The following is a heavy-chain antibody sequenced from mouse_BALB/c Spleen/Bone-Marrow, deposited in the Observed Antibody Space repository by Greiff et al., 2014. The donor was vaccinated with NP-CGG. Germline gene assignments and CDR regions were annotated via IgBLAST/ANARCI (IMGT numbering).Heavy chain of an antibody. J-gene: IGHJ4*01. V-gene: IGHV3-8*02. D-gene: IGHD2-2*01. Sequence: EVQLQQSGPSLVKPSQTLSLTCSVTGDSITSGYWNWIRKFPGNKLEYMGYISYSGSTYYNPSLNSRISIIRDTSKNQYYLQLKSVTTEDAATYYCGTFGYDYAMDYWGQGTSVTVSS. CDR2: ISYSGST. CDR3: GTFGYDYAMDY. CDR1: GDSITSGY.